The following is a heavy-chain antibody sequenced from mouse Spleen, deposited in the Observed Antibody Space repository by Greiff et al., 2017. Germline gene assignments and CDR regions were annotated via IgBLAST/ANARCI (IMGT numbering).Heavy chain of an antibody. J-gene: IGHJ3*01. Sequence: EVQLQQSGPGLVKPSQSLSLTCSVTGYSITSGYYWNWIRQFPGNKLEWMGYISYDGSNNYNPSLKNRISITRDTSKNQFFLKLNSVTTEDTATYYCARAWERFAYWGQGTLVTVSA. CDR2: ISYDGSN. V-gene: IGHV3-6*01. D-gene: IGHD4-1*01. CDR3: ARAWERFAY. CDR1: GYSITSGYY.